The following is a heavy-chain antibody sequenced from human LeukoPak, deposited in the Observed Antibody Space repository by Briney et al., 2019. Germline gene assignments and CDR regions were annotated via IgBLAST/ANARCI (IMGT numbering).Heavy chain of an antibody. J-gene: IGHJ4*02. CDR2: IYYSGST. D-gene: IGHD3-10*01. CDR3: AATSYYGSGTYDY. CDR1: GGSISNYY. Sequence: PSETLSLTCTVSGGSISNYYWSWIRQPPGKGLEWIGYIYYSGSTNYNASLKSRVTIPVDTSKNQFSLKLNSVTAADTAVYYCAATSYYGSGTYDYWGQGSLVTVSS. V-gene: IGHV4-59*08.